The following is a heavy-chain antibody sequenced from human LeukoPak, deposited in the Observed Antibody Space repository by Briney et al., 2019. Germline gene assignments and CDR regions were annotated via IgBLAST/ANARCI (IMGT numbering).Heavy chain of an antibody. J-gene: IGHJ4*02. V-gene: IGHV3-21*01. D-gene: IGHD2-2*01. Sequence: PGGSLRLSCAASGFTFSSYSMNWVGQAPGKGLEWVSSISSSSSYIYYADSVKGRFTISRDNAKNSLYLQMNSLRAEDTAVYYCARARASGSSTSHFDYWGQGTLVTVSS. CDR3: ARARASGSSTSHFDY. CDR1: GFTFSSYS. CDR2: ISSSSSYI.